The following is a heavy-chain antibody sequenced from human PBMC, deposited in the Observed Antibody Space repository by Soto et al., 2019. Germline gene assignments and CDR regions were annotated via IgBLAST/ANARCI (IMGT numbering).Heavy chain of an antibody. V-gene: IGHV1-69*01. Sequence: QVQLVQSGAEVKKPGSSVKVSCKASGGTFSSYAISWVRQAPGQGLEWMGGIIPIFGTANYAQKFQGRVTITADESTSTAYMELSSLRSEYTAVYYCARSAGGDCSGGSCYFDDAFDIWGQGTMVTVSS. CDR3: ARSAGGDCSGGSCYFDDAFDI. CDR2: IIPIFGTA. J-gene: IGHJ3*02. CDR1: GGTFSSYA. D-gene: IGHD2-15*01.